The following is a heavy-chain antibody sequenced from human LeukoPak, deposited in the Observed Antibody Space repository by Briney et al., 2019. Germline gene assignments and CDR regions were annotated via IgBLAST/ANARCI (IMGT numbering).Heavy chain of an antibody. CDR1: GFTFSRHW. D-gene: IGHD2-2*01. CDR2: INSDASDT. CDR3: ARICSSTDCLIPD. Sequence: GGSLRLSCAASGFTFSRHWMHWVRQAPGKGLVWISRINSDASDTNYADFVRGRFTISRDNAKNTVYLQINSLRDEDTAVYYCARICSSTDCLIPDWGQGTLVTVSS. V-gene: IGHV3-74*01. J-gene: IGHJ4*02.